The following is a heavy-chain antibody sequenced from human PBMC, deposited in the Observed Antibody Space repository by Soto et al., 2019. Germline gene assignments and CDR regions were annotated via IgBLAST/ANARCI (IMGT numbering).Heavy chain of an antibody. V-gene: IGHV1-18*04. CDR2: ISAYNGNT. J-gene: IGHJ6*02. D-gene: IGHD3-10*01. CDR1: GYTFTSYG. Sequence: ASVKVSCKASGYTFTSYGISWVRQAPGQGLEWMGWISAYNGNTNYAQKLQGRVTMTTDTSTSTAYMELRSLRSDDTAVYYCARDGKITMVRGVSYYYGMDVWGQWTTVTVSS. CDR3: ARDGKITMVRGVSYYYGMDV.